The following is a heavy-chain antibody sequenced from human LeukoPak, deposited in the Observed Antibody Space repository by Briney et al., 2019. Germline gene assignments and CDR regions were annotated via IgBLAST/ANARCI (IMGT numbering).Heavy chain of an antibody. CDR2: INSDGSST. CDR1: GFTFSSYW. V-gene: IGHV3-74*01. D-gene: IGHD2-2*02. Sequence: GGSLRLSCAASGFTFSSYWMHWVRQAPGKGLVWVSRINSDGSSTSYADPVKGRFTISRDNAKNTLYLQMNSLRAEDTAVYYCARPQSYCSSTSCYSLNWFDPWGQGTLVTVSS. CDR3: ARPQSYCSSTSCYSLNWFDP. J-gene: IGHJ5*02.